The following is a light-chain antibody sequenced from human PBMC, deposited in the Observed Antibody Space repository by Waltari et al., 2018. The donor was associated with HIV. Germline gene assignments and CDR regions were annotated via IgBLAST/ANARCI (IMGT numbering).Light chain of an antibody. CDR2: DAS. Sequence: EIVLTQSPGTLSLSPGEGATLSCRASQSVSSYVAWYQHKPGQAPRLLIYDASKRATGIPARFSGSGSGTYFTLTISSLEPEDFAVYYCQQRNNWPPSVTFGGWTKVEI. CDR3: QQRNNWPPSVT. V-gene: IGKV3-11*01. CDR1: QSVSSY. J-gene: IGKJ4*01.